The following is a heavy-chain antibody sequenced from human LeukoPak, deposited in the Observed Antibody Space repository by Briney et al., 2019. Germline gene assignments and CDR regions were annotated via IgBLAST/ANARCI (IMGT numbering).Heavy chain of an antibody. CDR1: GFTFSDYY. CDR2: ISSSGSTI. CDR3: ARVTRKYCSSTSCYAFDI. J-gene: IGHJ3*02. D-gene: IGHD2-2*01. Sequence: PGGSLRLSCAASGFTFSDYYMSWIRQAPGKGLEWVSYISSSGSTIYYADSVKGRFTISRDNAKNSLYLQMNSLRAEDTAVYYCARVTRKYCSSTSCYAFDIWGQGTMVTVSS. V-gene: IGHV3-11*01.